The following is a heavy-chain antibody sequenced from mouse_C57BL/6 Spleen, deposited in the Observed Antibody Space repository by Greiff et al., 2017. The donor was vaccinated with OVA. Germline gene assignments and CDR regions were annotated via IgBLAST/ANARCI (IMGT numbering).Heavy chain of an antibody. J-gene: IGHJ2*01. CDR1: GYAFSSYW. Sequence: QVHVKQSGAELVKPGASVKISCKASGYAFSSYWMNWVKQRPGKGLEWIGQIYPGDGDTNSNGKFKGKATLTADKSSSTAYMQLSSLTSGDSAVYFCARGGKDYFDYWGQGTTLTVSS. V-gene: IGHV1-80*01. CDR3: ARGGKDYFDY. CDR2: IYPGDGDT.